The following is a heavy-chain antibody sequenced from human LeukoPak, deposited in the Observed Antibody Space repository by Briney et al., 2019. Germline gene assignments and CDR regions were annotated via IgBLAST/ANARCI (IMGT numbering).Heavy chain of an antibody. D-gene: IGHD3-16*02. CDR2: MHYSGHT. V-gene: IGHV4-39*01. CDR1: GGSISSTTHY. CDR3: ARFDVIASWVDP. Sequence: SETLSLTCTVSGGSISSTTHYWSWIRQPPGKGLEWIGSMHYSGHTYYNPSLNSRVTISVDTSKNQFSLKLTSVTAADTAVYYCARFDVIASWVDPWGQGTLVTVSS. J-gene: IGHJ5*02.